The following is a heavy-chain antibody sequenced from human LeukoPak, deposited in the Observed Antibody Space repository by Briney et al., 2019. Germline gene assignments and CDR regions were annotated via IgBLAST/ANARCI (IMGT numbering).Heavy chain of an antibody. J-gene: IGHJ4*02. D-gene: IGHD4-17*01. CDR1: GYTFTSYG. CDR3: AVYHGDYVAFDY. Sequence: ASVKVSCKAFGYTFTSYGISWVRQAPGQGLEWMGWISTYNGNTNYAQKLQGRVTMTTDTSTSTAYMELRSLRSDDTAVYYCAVYHGDYVAFDYWGQGTLVTVSS. CDR2: ISTYNGNT. V-gene: IGHV1-18*01.